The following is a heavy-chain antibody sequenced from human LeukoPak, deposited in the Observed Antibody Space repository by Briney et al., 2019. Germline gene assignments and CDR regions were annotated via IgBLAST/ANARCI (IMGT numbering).Heavy chain of an antibody. Sequence: GESLKISCKGAGYGFTTFWIAWVRQMPGKGLEWMGIIYPGNSDTRYNPSFQGQVTISADKSISTAYLQWSSLKASDIAMYYCVRPSRGYRGPFDIWGQWTMVTVSS. V-gene: IGHV5-51*01. CDR2: IYPGNSDT. D-gene: IGHD3-16*02. J-gene: IGHJ3*02. CDR1: GYGFTTFW. CDR3: VRPSRGYRGPFDI.